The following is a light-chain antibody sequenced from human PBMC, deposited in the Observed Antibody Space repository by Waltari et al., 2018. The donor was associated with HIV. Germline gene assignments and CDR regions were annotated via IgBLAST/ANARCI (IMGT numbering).Light chain of an antibody. CDR3: QQYYSTPVT. V-gene: IGKV4-1*01. J-gene: IGKJ2*01. Sequence: DIVMTQSPDSLAVSLGERATINCKSSQSVLYSSNNKNYLAWYQQKPGQPPKLLIYWASTRESWVPDRFSGSGAGTDFTLTISSLQAEDVAVYYCQQYYSTPVTFGQGTKLEIK. CDR2: WAS. CDR1: QSVLYSSNNKNY.